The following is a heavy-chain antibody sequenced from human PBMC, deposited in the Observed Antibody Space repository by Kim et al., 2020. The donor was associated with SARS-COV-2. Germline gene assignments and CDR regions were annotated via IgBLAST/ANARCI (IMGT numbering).Heavy chain of an antibody. Sequence: GGSLRLSCAASGFTVSSNYMSWVRQAPGKGLEWVSVIYSGGSTYYADSVKGRFTIPRDNSKNTLYLQMNSLRAEDTAVYYCARDMCSSTSCYFDYWGQGT. J-gene: IGHJ4*02. V-gene: IGHV3-53*01. CDR1: GFTVSSNY. CDR2: IYSGGST. D-gene: IGHD2-2*01. CDR3: ARDMCSSTSCYFDY.